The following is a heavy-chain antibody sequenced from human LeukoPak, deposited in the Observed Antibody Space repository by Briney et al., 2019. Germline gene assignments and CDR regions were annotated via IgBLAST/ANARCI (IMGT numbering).Heavy chain of an antibody. CDR1: GGSISSYY. D-gene: IGHD4-17*01. J-gene: IGHJ3*02. CDR2: IYYSGST. V-gene: IGHV4-59*12. Sequence: SETLSLTCTVSGGSISSYYWSWIRQPPGKGLEWIGYIYYSGSTNYNPSLKSRVTISVDTSKNQFSLKLSSVTAADTAVYYCARAVSDYGEGAFDIWGQGTMVTVSS. CDR3: ARAVSDYGEGAFDI.